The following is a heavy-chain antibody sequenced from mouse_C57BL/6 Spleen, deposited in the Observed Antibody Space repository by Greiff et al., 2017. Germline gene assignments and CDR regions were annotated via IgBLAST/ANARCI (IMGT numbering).Heavy chain of an antibody. V-gene: IGHV1-69*01. D-gene: IGHD2-10*02. CDR1: GYTFTSYW. CDR2: IDPSDSYT. Sequence: QVQLQQPGAELVMPGASVKLSCKASGYTFTSYWMHWVKQRPGQGLEWIGEIDPSDSYTNYNQKFKGKSTLTVDKSSSTAYMQLSSLTSEDSAVYYGARLYGNYVGWFAYWGQGTLVTVSA. CDR3: ARLYGNYVGWFAY. J-gene: IGHJ3*01.